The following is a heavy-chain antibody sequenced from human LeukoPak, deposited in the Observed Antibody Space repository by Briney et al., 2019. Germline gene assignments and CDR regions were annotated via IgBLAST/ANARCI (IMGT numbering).Heavy chain of an antibody. CDR3: ARVEAYYYDSSGYYPLDY. CDR2: ISGSGGST. V-gene: IGHV3-23*01. D-gene: IGHD3-22*01. CDR1: GFTFSSYA. Sequence: GGSLRLSCAASGFTFSSYAMSWVRQAPGKGLEWVSAISGSGGSTYYADSVKGRFTISRDNSKNSLYLQMNSLRAEDTAVYYCARVEAYYYDSSGYYPLDYWGQGTLVTVSS. J-gene: IGHJ4*02.